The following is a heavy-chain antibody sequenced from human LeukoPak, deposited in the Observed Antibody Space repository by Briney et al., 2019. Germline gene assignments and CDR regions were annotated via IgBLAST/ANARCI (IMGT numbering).Heavy chain of an antibody. CDR2: INHSGST. J-gene: IGHJ6*02. D-gene: IGHD3-10*01. CDR3: ARGRGYYYYYGMDV. V-gene: IGHV4-34*01. Sequence: SETLSLTCAVYGGSFSGYYWSWIRQPPGKGLEWIGEINHSGSTNYNPSLKSRVTISVDTSKNQFSLKLSSVTAADTAVYNCARGRGYYYYYGMDVWGQGTTVTVSS. CDR1: GGSFSGYY.